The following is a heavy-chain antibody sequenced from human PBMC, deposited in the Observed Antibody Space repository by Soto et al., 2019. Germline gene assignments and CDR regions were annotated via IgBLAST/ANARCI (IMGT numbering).Heavy chain of an antibody. CDR2: IYHSGST. Sequence: PSETLSLTCAVSGGSISSGGYSWSWIRQPPGKGLEWIGYIYHSGSTYYNPSLKSRVTISVDRSKNQFSLKLSSVTAADTAVYYCARAALVITDYWFDPWGQGTLVTVSS. CDR3: ARAALVITDYWFDP. CDR1: GGSISSGGYS. J-gene: IGHJ5*02. D-gene: IGHD3-22*01. V-gene: IGHV4-30-2*01.